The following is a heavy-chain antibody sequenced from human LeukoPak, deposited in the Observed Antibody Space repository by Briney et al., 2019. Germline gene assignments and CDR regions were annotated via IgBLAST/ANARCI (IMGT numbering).Heavy chain of an antibody. Sequence: PSETLSLTCTVSGGSISSGGYYWSWIRQHPGKGLEWIGSIYYSGSTYYRPSLKSRVTMSVDTSKNQFSLRLSSVTAADTAVYYCARGLRWDLTISGTSTFDYWGQGSLVTVSS. CDR1: GGSISSGGYY. V-gene: IGHV4-39*01. D-gene: IGHD1-26*01. J-gene: IGHJ4*02. CDR3: ARGLRWDLTISGTSTFDY. CDR2: IYYSGST.